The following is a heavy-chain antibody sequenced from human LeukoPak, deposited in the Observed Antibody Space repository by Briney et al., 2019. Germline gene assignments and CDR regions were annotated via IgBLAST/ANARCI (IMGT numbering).Heavy chain of an antibody. J-gene: IGHJ4*02. V-gene: IGHV3-33*01. D-gene: IGHD3-16*01. CDR1: GFIFSTYG. Sequence: GGSLRLSCAASGFIFSTYGMHWVRQAPGKGVEWVAVIWYDGSNKNYADSVKGRFTISRDNSKNTLYLQMNSLRAEDTAVYYCATNSYTGSSKNTFNFWGQGTLVTVSS. CDR2: IWYDGSNK. CDR3: ATNSYTGSSKNTFNF.